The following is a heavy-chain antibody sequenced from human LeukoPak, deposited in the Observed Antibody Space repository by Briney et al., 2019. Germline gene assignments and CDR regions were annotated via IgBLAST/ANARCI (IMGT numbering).Heavy chain of an antibody. V-gene: IGHV4-4*07. Sequence: SETLSLTCTVSGGPIYSYYWSWIRQTAGKGLEWIGRLYPGVSPNYNPSLKSRVTMSVDTSKKQFALKLNTVTAADTAVYYCARLRFYDSTGYSPGHYMDVWGKGTTVTASS. D-gene: IGHD3-22*01. J-gene: IGHJ6*03. CDR1: GGPIYSYY. CDR3: ARLRFYDSTGYSPGHYMDV. CDR2: LYPGVSP.